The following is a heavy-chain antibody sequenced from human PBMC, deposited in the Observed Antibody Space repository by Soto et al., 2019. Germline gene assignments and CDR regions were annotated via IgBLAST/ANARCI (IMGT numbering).Heavy chain of an antibody. CDR3: ARDLWFGAYAFDI. CDR1: GFTFSSSW. Sequence: GSLRLSCAASGFTFSSSWMNWVRQAPGKGLEWVANMKQDGSEKYYVDSVKGRFTISRDNAKNSLYLQMNSLRVEDTAVYYCARDLWFGAYAFDIWGQGTIVTVSS. CDR2: MKQDGSEK. J-gene: IGHJ3*02. D-gene: IGHD3-10*01. V-gene: IGHV3-7*03.